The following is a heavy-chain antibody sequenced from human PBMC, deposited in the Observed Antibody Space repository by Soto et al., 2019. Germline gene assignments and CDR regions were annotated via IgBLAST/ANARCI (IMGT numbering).Heavy chain of an antibody. V-gene: IGHV1-18*01. CDR1: GYTFTSYG. J-gene: IGHJ5*02. D-gene: IGHD2-2*01. CDR3: ARDKMAPDIVVVPAAMRFDP. Sequence: ASVKVSCKASGYTFTSYGISWVRQAPGQGLEWMGWISAYNGNTNYAQKLQGRVTMTTDTSTSTAYMELRSLRSDDTAVYYCARDKMAPDIVVVPAAMRFDPWGQGTLVTVSS. CDR2: ISAYNGNT.